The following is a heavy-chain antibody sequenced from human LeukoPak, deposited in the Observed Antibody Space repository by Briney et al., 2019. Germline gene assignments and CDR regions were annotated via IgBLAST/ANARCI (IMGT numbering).Heavy chain of an antibody. CDR2: ISSSSSYI. Sequence: GGPLRLSCAGSGFTFSSHSMNWVRQAPGKRLEWVSSISSSSSYIYYADSVKGRFTISRDNAKNSLYLQMNSLRAEDTAVYYCARDPPAVAGYFDYWGQGTLVTVSS. CDR1: GFTFSSHS. CDR3: ARDPPAVAGYFDY. V-gene: IGHV3-21*01. J-gene: IGHJ4*02. D-gene: IGHD6-19*01.